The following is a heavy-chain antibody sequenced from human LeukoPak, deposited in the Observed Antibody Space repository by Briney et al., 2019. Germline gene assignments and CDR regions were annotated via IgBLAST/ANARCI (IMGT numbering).Heavy chain of an antibody. CDR3: ASETIRGYCSSTSCYTGDDY. V-gene: IGHV1-46*01. Sequence: ASVKVSCKASGYTFTSYGISWVRQAPGQGLEWMGIINPSGGSTSYAQKFQGRVTMTRDTSTSTVYMELSSLRSEDTAVYYCASETIRGYCSSTSCYTGDDYWGQGTLVTVSS. D-gene: IGHD2-2*02. CDR2: INPSGGST. CDR1: GYTFTSYG. J-gene: IGHJ4*02.